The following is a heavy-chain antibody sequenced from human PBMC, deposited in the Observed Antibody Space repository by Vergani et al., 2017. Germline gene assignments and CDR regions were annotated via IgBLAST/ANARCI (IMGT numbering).Heavy chain of an antibody. CDR1: GFTFSSYS. D-gene: IGHD4-17*01. J-gene: IGHJ3*02. CDR3: ARDPRYYGDSAFDI. Sequence: EVQLVESGGGLVKPGGSLRLSCAASGFTFSSYSMNWVRQAPGKGLEWVSYISSSSSTIYYADSVKGRFTISRDNAKNSLYLQMNSLRAEDTAVYYCARDPRYYGDSAFDIWGQGTMVTVSS. V-gene: IGHV3-48*01. CDR2: ISSSSSTI.